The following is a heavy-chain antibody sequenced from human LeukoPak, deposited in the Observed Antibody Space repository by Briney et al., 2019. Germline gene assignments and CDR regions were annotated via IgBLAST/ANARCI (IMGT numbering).Heavy chain of an antibody. Sequence: GGSLRLSCAASGFSFSSYAMTWVRQAPGQGLEWVSGITTGGTRYDADSVKGRFTISRDNSKNTLYLQMNSLSAEDTAVYYCARDREIVVVPSYYYYGMDVWGQGTTVTVSS. D-gene: IGHD2-2*01. CDR1: GFSFSSYA. J-gene: IGHJ6*02. V-gene: IGHV3-23*01. CDR2: ITTGGTR. CDR3: ARDREIVVVPSYYYYGMDV.